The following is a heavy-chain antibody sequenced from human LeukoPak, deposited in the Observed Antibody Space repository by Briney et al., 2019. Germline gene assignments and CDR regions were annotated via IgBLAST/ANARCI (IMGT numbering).Heavy chain of an antibody. J-gene: IGHJ4*02. D-gene: IGHD6-13*01. CDR2: IVVGRGNT. CDR1: GFSFTSSA. Sequence: ASVKVSCKASGFSFTSSAVQWVRQARGQRVEWIGWIVVGRGNTNYAQKFQERVTITRDMSTSTAYMELSSLRPEDTAVYYCAAGEGSSWYVIFDYWGPGTLVTASS. CDR3: AAGEGSSWYVIFDY. V-gene: IGHV1-58*01.